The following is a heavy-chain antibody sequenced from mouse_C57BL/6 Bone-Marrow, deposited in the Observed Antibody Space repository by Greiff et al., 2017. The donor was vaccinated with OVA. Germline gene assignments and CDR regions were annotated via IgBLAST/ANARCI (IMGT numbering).Heavy chain of an antibody. V-gene: IGHV2-4*01. CDR3: AKTPFITTARYFDV. CDR2: IWSGGST. D-gene: IGHD1-1*01. CDR1: GFSLTSSG. J-gene: IGHJ1*03. Sequence: QVHVKQSGPGLVQPSQSLSITCTVSGFSLTSSGVHWVRQPPGKGLEWLGVIWSGGSTDYNAAFISRLSISKDNSKSQVFFKMNSLQADDTAIYYCAKTPFITTARYFDVWGTGTTVTVSS.